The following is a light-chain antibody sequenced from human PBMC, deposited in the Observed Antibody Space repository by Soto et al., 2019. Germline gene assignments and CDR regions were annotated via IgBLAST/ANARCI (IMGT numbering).Light chain of an antibody. CDR3: HQSYRTPPFT. CDR2: GAS. CDR1: QSVNSNY. Sequence: GERATLSYSAGQSVNSNYLAWYQQKRGQAPRLLIYGASSRATGIPDRFSGSGSGTDFALTIIRLEPEDVATYDCHQSYRTPPFTFGHGTLVD. V-gene: IGKV3-20*01. J-gene: IGKJ3*01.